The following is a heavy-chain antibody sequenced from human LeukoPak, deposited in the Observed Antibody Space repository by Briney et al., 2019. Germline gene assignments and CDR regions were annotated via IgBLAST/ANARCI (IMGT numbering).Heavy chain of an antibody. CDR1: GGSISSYY. CDR3: AREASSGWYDY. D-gene: IGHD6-19*01. CDR2: IYYSGST. J-gene: IGHJ4*02. V-gene: IGHV4-59*01. Sequence: SEALSLTCTVSGGSISSYYWSWIRQPPGKGLEWIGYIYYSGSTNYNPSLKSRVTISVDTSKNQFSLKLSSVTAADTAVYYCAREASSGWYDYWGQGTLVTVSS.